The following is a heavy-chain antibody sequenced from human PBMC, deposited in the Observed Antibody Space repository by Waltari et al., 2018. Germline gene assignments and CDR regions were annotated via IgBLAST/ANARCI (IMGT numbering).Heavy chain of an antibody. CDR2: ISPYNIKL. CDR3: VREAYCSGGTCYFDS. V-gene: IGHV1-18*01. J-gene: IGHJ4*02. CDR1: GYNFISYG. Sequence: QVLLVQSGPEVKKPGASVKISCKASGYNFISYGLHWVRQAPGQDLEWMAWISPYNIKLNYSQEIKDRVTVTTDTSNNMAYIDFRSRRSDDTATYYCVREAYCSGGTCYFDSWGQGTLLTVSS. D-gene: IGHD2-15*01.